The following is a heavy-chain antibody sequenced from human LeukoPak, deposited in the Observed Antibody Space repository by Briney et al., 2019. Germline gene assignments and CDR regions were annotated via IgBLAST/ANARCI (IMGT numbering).Heavy chain of an antibody. D-gene: IGHD5-18*01. V-gene: IGHV1-69*05. Sequence: SVKVSCKASGGTFSSYAISWVRQAPGQGLEWMGGIIPIFGTANYAQKFPGRVTITTDESTSTAYMELSSLRSEDTAVYYCARSRGYSYGHSNWFAPWGQGTLVTVSS. J-gene: IGHJ5*02. CDR3: ARSRGYSYGHSNWFAP. CDR2: IIPIFGTA. CDR1: GGTFSSYA.